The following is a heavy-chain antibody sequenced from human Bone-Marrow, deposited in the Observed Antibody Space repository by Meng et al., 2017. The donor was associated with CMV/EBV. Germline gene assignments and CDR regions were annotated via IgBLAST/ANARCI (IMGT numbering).Heavy chain of an antibody. CDR3: AKDTYYDFWSGYSREPCMAV. CDR2: LYSGDSST. D-gene: IGHD3-3*01. Sequence: GESLKISCAASGFTFSSYAMSWVRQAPGKGLEWVSVLYSGDSSTYYADSVKGRFTISRDNSKNTLYLQMNSLRAEDTAVYYCAKDTYYDFWSGYSREPCMAVWGQGNTVHISS. J-gene: IGHJ6*02. CDR1: GFTFSSYA. V-gene: IGHV3-23*03.